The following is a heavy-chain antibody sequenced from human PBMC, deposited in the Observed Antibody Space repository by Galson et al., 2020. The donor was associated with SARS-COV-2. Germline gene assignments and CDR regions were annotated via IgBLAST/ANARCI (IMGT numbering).Heavy chain of an antibody. D-gene: IGHD1-1*01. J-gene: IGHJ4*02. Sequence: SETLSLTCAVSGDSVSNNCWSWVRQPPEKGLEWIGEIHHSGTTNYNPSLRSRVSMSLETSKNQFSLRLTSVTAADTAVYYCALGNDDPWETWGQGTLVTVSS. CDR1: GDSVSNNC. CDR2: IHHSGTT. CDR3: ALGNDDPWET. V-gene: IGHV4-4*02.